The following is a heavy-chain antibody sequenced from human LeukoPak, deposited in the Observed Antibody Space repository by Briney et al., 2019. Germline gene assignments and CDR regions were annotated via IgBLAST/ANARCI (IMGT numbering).Heavy chain of an antibody. D-gene: IGHD6-25*01. CDR2: MNPNSGNT. CDR1: GYTFTSYD. CDR3: ARGVRLPPRLYYFDY. V-gene: IGHV1-8*03. Sequence: ASVKVSCKASGYTFTSYDINWVRQATGQGLEWVGWMNPNSGNTGYAQKFQGRVTITRNTSINTAYMELSSLRSEDTAVYYCARGVRLPPRLYYFDYWGQGTLVTVSS. J-gene: IGHJ4*02.